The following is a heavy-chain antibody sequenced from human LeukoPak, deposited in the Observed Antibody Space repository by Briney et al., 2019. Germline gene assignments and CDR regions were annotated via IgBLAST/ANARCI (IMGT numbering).Heavy chain of an antibody. J-gene: IGHJ4*02. CDR1: GFTFSDYY. CDR2: TKAKVDNYVT. V-gene: IGHV3-72*01. Sequence: GGSLRLSCVDSGFTFSDYYMDWVRQTPGKGLEWIGRTKAKVDNYVTEYAASVKARFTISRDESKSSMYLQMNSLTTEDTAVYYCTRDNFGSYDFWGQGTRVTVSS. D-gene: IGHD3-3*01. CDR3: TRDNFGSYDF.